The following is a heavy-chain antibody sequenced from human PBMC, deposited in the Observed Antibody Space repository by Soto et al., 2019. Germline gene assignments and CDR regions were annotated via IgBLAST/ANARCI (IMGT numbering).Heavy chain of an antibody. V-gene: IGHV4-39*01. J-gene: IGHJ3*02. CDR2: IYYSGST. CDR1: GGSISSSSYY. D-gene: IGHD6-13*01. CDR3: ASYSSSDAFDI. Sequence: SDTLSLTCTVSGGSISSSSYYWGWIRQPPGKGLEWIGSIYYSGSTYYNPSLKSRVTISVDTSKNQFSLKPSSVTAADTAVYYCASYSSSDAFDIWGQGTMVTVSS.